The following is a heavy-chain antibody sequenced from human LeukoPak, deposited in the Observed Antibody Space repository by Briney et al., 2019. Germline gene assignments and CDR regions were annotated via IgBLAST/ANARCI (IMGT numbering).Heavy chain of an antibody. V-gene: IGHV6-1*01. CDR1: GDSVSSNSVA. CDR3: ARKQTTGAFDI. Sequence: SQTLSLTCAISGDSVSSNSVAWNWIRQSPSRGLEWLGRTYYRSKWYNDYAVSVKSRITINPDTSKNQFSPQLNSVTPEDAAVYYCARKQTTGAFDIWGQGTMVTVSS. D-gene: IGHD1-1*01. CDR2: TYYRSKWYN. J-gene: IGHJ3*02.